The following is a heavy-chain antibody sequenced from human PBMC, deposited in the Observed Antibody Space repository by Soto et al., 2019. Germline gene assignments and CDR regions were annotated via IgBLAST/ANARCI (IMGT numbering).Heavy chain of an antibody. J-gene: IGHJ6*02. D-gene: IGHD3-3*01. V-gene: IGHV4-39*01. CDR2: IYYSGST. CDR1: GGSISSSSYY. Sequence: SETLSLTCTVSGGSISSSSYYWGWIRQPPGKGLEWIGSIYYSGSTYYNPSLKSRVTISVDTSKNQFSLKLSSVTAADTAVYYCARQGITIFGVVIPSGMDVWGQGTTVTVS. CDR3: ARQGITIFGVVIPSGMDV.